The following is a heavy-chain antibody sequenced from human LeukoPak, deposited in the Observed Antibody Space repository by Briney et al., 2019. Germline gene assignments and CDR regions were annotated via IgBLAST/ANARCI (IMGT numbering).Heavy chain of an antibody. CDR1: GGSISNFY. CDR2: IYYSGST. J-gene: IGHJ4*02. Sequence: PSETLSLTCTVSGGSISNFYWRWIRQPPGGGVVWIGYIYYSGSTNYNPSLKSRVTISVDTSKNHFSLRLTSMTAADTAMYYCARSPSGSYPDWGQGTLVTVSS. D-gene: IGHD1-26*01. CDR3: ARSPSGSYPD. V-gene: IGHV4-59*12.